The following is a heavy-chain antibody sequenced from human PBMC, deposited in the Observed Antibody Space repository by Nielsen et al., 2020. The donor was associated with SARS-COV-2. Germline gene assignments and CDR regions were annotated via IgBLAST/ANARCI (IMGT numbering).Heavy chain of an antibody. CDR3: GAFMADYDAFDI. D-gene: IGHD4-11*01. J-gene: IGHJ3*02. CDR2: IYSGGST. V-gene: IGHV3-53*05. Sequence: GESLKISCAASGFTVSSNYMSWVRQAPGKGLEWVSVIYSGGSTYYADSVKGRFTISRDNAKNSLYLQMNSLRAEDTALYYCGAFMADYDAFDIWGQGTMVTVSS. CDR1: GFTVSSNY.